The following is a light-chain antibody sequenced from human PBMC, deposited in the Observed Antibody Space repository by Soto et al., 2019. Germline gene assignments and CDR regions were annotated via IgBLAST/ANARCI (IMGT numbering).Light chain of an antibody. Sequence: DIQMTQSPSTLSASVGDRVTITCRASQSISRWLAWYRQKPGKVPELLIYETSNLESGVPSRFSGSGSGTEFTFTISSLQPDDFATYYCPQYLDYGGPTFGGGTNVDIK. V-gene: IGKV1-5*03. CDR3: PQYLDYGGPT. CDR1: QSISRW. J-gene: IGKJ4*01. CDR2: ETS.